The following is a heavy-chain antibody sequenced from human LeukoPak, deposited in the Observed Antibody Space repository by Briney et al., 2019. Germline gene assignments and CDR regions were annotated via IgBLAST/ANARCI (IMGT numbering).Heavy chain of an antibody. V-gene: IGHV3-30*18. CDR2: IPYDGSNK. Sequence: GRSLRLSCAASGFTFSSYGMHWVRQAPGKGLEWVAVIPYDGSNKYYADSVKGRFTISRDNSKNTLYLQMNSLRAEDTAVYYCAKGRITMVRGVPYFDYWGQGTLVTVSS. CDR1: GFTFSSYG. CDR3: AKGRITMVRGVPYFDY. D-gene: IGHD3-10*01. J-gene: IGHJ4*02.